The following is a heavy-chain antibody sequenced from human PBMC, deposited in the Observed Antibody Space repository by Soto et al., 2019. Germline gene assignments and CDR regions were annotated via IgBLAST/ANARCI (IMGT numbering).Heavy chain of an antibody. Sequence: GGSLRLSCAASGFTFSSYAMHWVRQAPGKGLEWVAVISYDGSNKYYADSVKGRFTISRDNSKNTLYLQMNSLRAEDTAVYYCARVSIAAAGPFDYWGQGTLVTVSS. J-gene: IGHJ4*02. V-gene: IGHV3-30-3*01. CDR2: ISYDGSNK. CDR3: ARVSIAAAGPFDY. CDR1: GFTFSSYA. D-gene: IGHD6-13*01.